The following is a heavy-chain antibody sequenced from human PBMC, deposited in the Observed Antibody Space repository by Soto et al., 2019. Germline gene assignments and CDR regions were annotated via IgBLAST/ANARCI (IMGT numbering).Heavy chain of an antibody. CDR2: ISYDGRNK. J-gene: IGHJ4*02. V-gene: IGHV3-30*04. CDR3: AREIERLLGY. CDR1: GFTFSSYA. D-gene: IGHD3-3*01. Sequence: QVQLVESGGGVVQPGRSLRLSCAASGFTFSSYAMHWVRQAPGKGLEWVAVISYDGRNKCYADSVKGRFTISRDNPKNTVYLQMNSLRAEDTAVYYCAREIERLLGYWGQGTLVTVSS.